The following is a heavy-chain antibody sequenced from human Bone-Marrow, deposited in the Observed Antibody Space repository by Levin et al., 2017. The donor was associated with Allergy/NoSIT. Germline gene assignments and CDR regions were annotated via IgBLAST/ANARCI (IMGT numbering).Heavy chain of an antibody. CDR1: GHTSDYY. D-gene: IGHD1-1*01. CDR2: ISSGGSTI. Sequence: GESLKISCVASGHTSDYYMSWIRQAPGKGLEWISYISSGGSTIYYADSMKGRFTISRANAQNSLYLRMNSLRADDTAVYYCVRGGGTAIPPSHNWFDSWGQGTLVTVSS. CDR3: VRGGGTAIPPSHNWFDS. J-gene: IGHJ5*01. V-gene: IGHV3-11*01.